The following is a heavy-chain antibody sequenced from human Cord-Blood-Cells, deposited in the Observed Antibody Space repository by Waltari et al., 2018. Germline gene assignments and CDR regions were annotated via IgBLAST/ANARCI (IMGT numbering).Heavy chain of an antibody. Sequence: QVQLVEXGXXXXXPGXXLRXSCAASGFTFSSYAMHWVRQAPGKGLEWVAFISYDGSNKYYADSVKGRFTISRDNSKNTLYLQMNSLRAEDTAVYYCARDSSNYFDYWGQGTLVTVSS. J-gene: IGHJ4*02. V-gene: IGHV3-30-3*01. CDR1: GFTFSSYA. CDR2: ISYDGSNK. D-gene: IGHD4-4*01. CDR3: ARDSSNYFDY.